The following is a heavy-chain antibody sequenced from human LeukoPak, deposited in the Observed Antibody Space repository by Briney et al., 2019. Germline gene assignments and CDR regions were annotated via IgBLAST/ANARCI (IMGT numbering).Heavy chain of an antibody. D-gene: IGHD2-2*02. V-gene: IGHV3-23*01. CDR3: ARVRVVIPVAIQGGYFDY. Sequence: GGSLRLSCAASGFIFNHYNMSWVRQAPGKGLEWVSAISGSGGSTYYADSVKGRFTISRDNSKNTLYLQMNSLRAEDTAVYYCARVRVVIPVAIQGGYFDYWGQGTLVTVSS. CDR2: ISGSGGST. CDR1: GFIFNHYN. J-gene: IGHJ4*02.